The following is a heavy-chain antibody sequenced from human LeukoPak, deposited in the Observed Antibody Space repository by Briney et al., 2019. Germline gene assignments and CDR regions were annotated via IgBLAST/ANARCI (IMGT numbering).Heavy chain of an antibody. D-gene: IGHD6-13*01. CDR3: ATSIAAAGPNFDY. CDR2: IYPGDSDT. CDR1: GDSFTSYW. J-gene: IGHJ4*02. Sequence: GESLKISCKGSGDSFTSYWIGWVRQMPGKGLEWMGIIYPGDSDTRYSPSFQGQVTISADKSISTAYLQWSSLKASDTAMYYCATSIAAAGPNFDYWGQATLVTVSS. V-gene: IGHV5-51*01.